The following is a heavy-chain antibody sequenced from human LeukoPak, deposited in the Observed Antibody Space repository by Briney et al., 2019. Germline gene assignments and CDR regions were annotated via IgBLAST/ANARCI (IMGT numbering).Heavy chain of an antibody. CDR1: GHTFTGYY. V-gene: IGHV1-2*02. CDR3: ARGVFGESLES. Sequence: ASVRVSSMASGHTFTGYYVYGGRQAPGQGVERMGWMNPNVGGANFPQKFQGRVTVPSDPDISAAYMELRRLRSDDTAVYYCARGVFGESLESWGQGTLVTVSS. CDR2: MNPNVGGA. J-gene: IGHJ4*02. D-gene: IGHD3-10*02.